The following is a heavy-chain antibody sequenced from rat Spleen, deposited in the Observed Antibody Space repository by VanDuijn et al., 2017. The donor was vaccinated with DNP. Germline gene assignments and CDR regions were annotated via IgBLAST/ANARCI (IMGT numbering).Heavy chain of an antibody. D-gene: IGHD1-2*01. V-gene: IGHV5-25*01. CDR2: ITNSGGIT. J-gene: IGHJ2*01. CDR3: TRADYYSSYIGGYYFDY. CDR1: GFTFSNYY. Sequence: EVQLVESGGGLVQPGRSLKLSCAASGFTFSNYYMAWVRQAPTKGLEWVASITNSGGITYYRDSVKGRFTISRDNAKSTLYLQMDSLRSEDTATYYCTRADYYSSYIGGYYFDYWGQGVMVTVSS.